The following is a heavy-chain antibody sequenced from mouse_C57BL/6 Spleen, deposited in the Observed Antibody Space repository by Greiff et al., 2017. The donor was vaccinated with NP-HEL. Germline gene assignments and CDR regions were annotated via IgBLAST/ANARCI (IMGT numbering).Heavy chain of an antibody. J-gene: IGHJ2*01. CDR2: IYPRSGNT. CDR1: GYTFTSYG. CDR3: ASIYYYGSSYVGFDY. D-gene: IGHD1-1*01. V-gene: IGHV1-81*01. Sequence: VQLVESGAELARPGASVKLSCKASGYTFTSYGISWVKQRPGQGLEWIGEIYPRSGNTYYNEKFKGKATLTADKSSSTAYMELRSLTSEDSAVYFCASIYYYGSSYVGFDYWGQGTTLTVSS.